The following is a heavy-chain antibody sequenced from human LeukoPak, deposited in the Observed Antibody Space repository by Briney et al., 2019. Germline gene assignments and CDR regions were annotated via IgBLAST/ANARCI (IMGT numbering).Heavy chain of an antibody. V-gene: IGHV3-11*01. CDR1: GFTFSDYY. CDR2: ISPGGSTI. J-gene: IGHJ3*01. Sequence: GGSLRLSCAASGFTFSDYYMSWIRQAPGTGLDWVPYISPGGSTINYADSVKGRFTISRDNAKNSLYLQMNSLRAEDTAVYYCARRTPGGRAFDLWGQGTMVTVSS. D-gene: IGHD3-16*01. CDR3: ARRTPGGRAFDL.